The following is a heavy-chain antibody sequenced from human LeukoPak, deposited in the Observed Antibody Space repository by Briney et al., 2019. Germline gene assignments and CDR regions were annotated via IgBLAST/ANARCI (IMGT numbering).Heavy chain of an antibody. J-gene: IGHJ4*02. D-gene: IGHD3-22*01. V-gene: IGHV4-4*07. Sequence: SETLSLTCSVSGGSISSYYWSWIRQPAGKGLEWIGRIYTSGSTNYNPSLKSRVTMSVDTSKNQFSLKLSSVTAADTAVYYCARGGLGYSYDSSGYQSRAYYFDYWGQGTLVTVSS. CDR2: IYTSGST. CDR1: GGSISSYY. CDR3: ARGGLGYSYDSSGYQSRAYYFDY.